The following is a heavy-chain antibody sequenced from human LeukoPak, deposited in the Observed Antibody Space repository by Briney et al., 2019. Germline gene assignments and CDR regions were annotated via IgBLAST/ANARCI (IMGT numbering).Heavy chain of an antibody. CDR2: ICSSGSTV. V-gene: IGHV3-48*03. J-gene: IGHJ4*02. CDR1: GFTFITYW. Sequence: GGSLRLSCAASGFTFITYWMTWVRQAPGKGLEWVSYICSSGSTVYYADSVKGRFTISRDNAKNSLYMQMESLRDEDTAIYYCARDPDYYGSGTYFNHYFDYWGQGTLVTVSS. D-gene: IGHD3-10*01. CDR3: ARDPDYYGSGTYFNHYFDY.